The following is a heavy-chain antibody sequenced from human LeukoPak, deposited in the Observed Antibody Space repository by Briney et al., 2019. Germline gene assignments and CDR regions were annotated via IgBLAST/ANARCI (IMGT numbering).Heavy chain of an antibody. Sequence: HPGGSLRLSCSASGFTFSNYAMPWVRQAPGKGLEWVAAISYDGGHQYYADSVKGRFTISRDNSKNTLYLQMNSLRAEDTAVYYCAKLGYCSSTSCSPYQIFDYWGQGTLVTVSS. D-gene: IGHD2-2*01. V-gene: IGHV3-30*04. CDR3: AKLGYCSSTSCSPYQIFDY. J-gene: IGHJ4*02. CDR1: GFTFSNYA. CDR2: ISYDGGHQ.